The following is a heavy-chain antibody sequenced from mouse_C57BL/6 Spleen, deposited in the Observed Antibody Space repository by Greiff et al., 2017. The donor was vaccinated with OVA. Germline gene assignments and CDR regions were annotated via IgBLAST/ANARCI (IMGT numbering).Heavy chain of an antibody. Sequence: EVMLVESGGGLVKPGGSLKLSCAASGFTFSSYTMSWVRQTPEKRLEWVATISGGGGNTYYPDSVKGRFTISRDNAKNTLYLQMSSLRSEDTALYYCARHGFTSYYYAMDYWGQGTSVTVSS. D-gene: IGHD2-12*01. CDR1: GFTFSSYT. CDR3: ARHGFTSYYYAMDY. J-gene: IGHJ4*01. CDR2: ISGGGGNT. V-gene: IGHV5-9*01.